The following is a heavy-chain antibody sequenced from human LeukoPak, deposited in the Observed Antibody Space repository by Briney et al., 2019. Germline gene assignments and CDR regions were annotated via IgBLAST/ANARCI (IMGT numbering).Heavy chain of an antibody. CDR2: INPNSGGT. J-gene: IGHJ4*02. V-gene: IGHV1-2*02. CDR3: ARESDVGMIVVAYYFDY. D-gene: IGHD3-22*01. CDR1: GYTFTGYY. Sequence: ASVNVSCKASGYTFTGYYMHWVRQAPGQGLEWMGWINPNSGGTNYAQKFQGRVTMTRDTSISTAYMELSRLRSDDTAVYYCARESDVGMIVVAYYFDYWGQGTLVTVSS.